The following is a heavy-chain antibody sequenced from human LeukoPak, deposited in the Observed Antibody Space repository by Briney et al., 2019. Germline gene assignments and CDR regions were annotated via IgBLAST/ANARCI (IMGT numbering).Heavy chain of an antibody. CDR1: GFPFSGSW. J-gene: IGHJ4*02. CDR3: SRSLDY. Sequence: GGSLRLSCAASGFPFSGSWMDWVRQAPGKGTEWVANIKQDGSEKHYADSVKGRFTISRDNAKNSLFLQMSGLRAEDTAVYYCSRSLDYWGQGALVTVSS. V-gene: IGHV3-7*01. CDR2: IKQDGSEK.